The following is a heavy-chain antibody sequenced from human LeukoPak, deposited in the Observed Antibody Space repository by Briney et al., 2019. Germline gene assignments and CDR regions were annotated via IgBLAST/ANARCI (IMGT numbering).Heavy chain of an antibody. CDR1: GFSFNNYG. D-gene: IGHD3-10*01. Sequence: QPGRSLRLSCAASGFSFNNYGMHWVRQAPGKGLEWVAVIWSDGSNKYYADSVKGRFTISRDNSRNTLFVQMNSLRAEDTAVYYCARDYGSGSYVVDYWGQGTLVTVSS. CDR2: IWSDGSNK. CDR3: ARDYGSGSYVVDY. V-gene: IGHV3-33*01. J-gene: IGHJ4*02.